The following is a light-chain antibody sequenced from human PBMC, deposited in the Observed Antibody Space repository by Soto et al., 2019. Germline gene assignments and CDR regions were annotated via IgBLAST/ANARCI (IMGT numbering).Light chain of an antibody. CDR2: EVT. V-gene: IGLV2-14*01. Sequence: QSALTQPASVSGSPGQSITISCTGTSSDIGHYNYVSWYQQHPGEVPKLLISEVTNRPSGISNRFSGSKSGNTASLTISGLQAEDEADYYCSSYTTKFAQVFGRGTKVTV. CDR1: SSDIGHYNY. CDR3: SSYTTKFAQV. J-gene: IGLJ1*01.